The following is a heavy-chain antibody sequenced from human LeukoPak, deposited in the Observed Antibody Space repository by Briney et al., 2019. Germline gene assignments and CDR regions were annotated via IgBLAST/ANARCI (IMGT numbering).Heavy chain of an antibody. Sequence: GGSLRLSCAASRFTISSYAMSWVRQAPGKGLEWVSGISGSSGSTYYADSVKGRFTIARDKSKNTVYLQMNSLKTEDTAVYYCTIRMVRGVNTDYWGQGTLVTVSS. V-gene: IGHV3-23*01. J-gene: IGHJ4*02. D-gene: IGHD3-10*01. CDR2: ISGSSGST. CDR3: TIRMVRGVNTDY. CDR1: RFTISSYA.